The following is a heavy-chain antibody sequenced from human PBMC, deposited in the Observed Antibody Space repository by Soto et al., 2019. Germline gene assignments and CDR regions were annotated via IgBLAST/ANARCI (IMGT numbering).Heavy chain of an antibody. Sequence: EVQLVESGGGLVQPGGSLRLSCVASGFTFSGDWMHWVRQAAGKGLVWVSRINMDGTSTNYVDSVKGRFTISRDNAKNTLYLQMNSLRVDDTAVYYCARGPRGLYHHDYWGQGALVTVS. CDR3: ARGPRGLYHHDY. D-gene: IGHD2-8*02. CDR1: GFTFSGDW. CDR2: INMDGTST. V-gene: IGHV3-74*01. J-gene: IGHJ4*02.